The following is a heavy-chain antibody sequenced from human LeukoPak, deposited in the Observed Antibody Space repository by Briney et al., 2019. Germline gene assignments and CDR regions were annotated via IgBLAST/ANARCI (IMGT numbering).Heavy chain of an antibody. J-gene: IGHJ4*02. CDR2: INPNSGGT. D-gene: IGHD6-13*01. V-gene: IGHV1-2*06. CDR3: AREGGAAAGTGVDY. CDR1: GYTFTGYY. Sequence: AASVTVSCTASGYTFTGYYMHWVRQAPGQGLEWMGRINPNSGGTNYAQKFQGRVTMTRDTSISTAYMELSRLRSDDTAVYYCAREGGAAAGTGVDYWGQGTLVTVSS.